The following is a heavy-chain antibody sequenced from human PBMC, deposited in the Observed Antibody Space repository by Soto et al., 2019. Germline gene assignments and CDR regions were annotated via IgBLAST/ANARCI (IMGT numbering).Heavy chain of an antibody. J-gene: IGHJ4*02. D-gene: IGHD6-13*01. CDR1: GFTVSRNY. CDR2: IYSGGST. CDR3: ARSSNSIAAAGTGFDY. V-gene: IGHV3-53*01. Sequence: PWGSLRLSCSASGFTVSRNYMSWFRQAPGKGLEWVSVIYSGGSTYYADSVKGRFTISRDNSKNTLYLQMNSLRAEDTAVYYCARSSNSIAAAGTGFDYWGQGTLVTVSS.